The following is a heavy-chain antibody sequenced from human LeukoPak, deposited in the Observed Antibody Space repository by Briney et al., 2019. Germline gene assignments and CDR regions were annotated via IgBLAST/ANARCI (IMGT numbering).Heavy chain of an antibody. D-gene: IGHD6-19*01. Sequence: PGGSLRLSCVASGFAVGSNYMSWVRQAPGKGLEWVSLIYSGGAIRYADSVKGRFTISRDNAKNSLNLQMNSLRADDTAVYYCVRDNLENQWLERSYWGQGALVTVSS. J-gene: IGHJ4*02. CDR1: GFAVGSNY. CDR3: VRDNLENQWLERSY. CDR2: IYSGGAI. V-gene: IGHV3-53*01.